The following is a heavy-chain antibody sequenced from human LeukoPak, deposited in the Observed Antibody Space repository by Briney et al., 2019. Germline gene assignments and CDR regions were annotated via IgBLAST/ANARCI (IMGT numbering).Heavy chain of an antibody. CDR2: IYHSGST. Sequence: GSLRLSCAASGFSFNNYAMSWVRQPPGKGLEWIGEIYHSGSTNYNPSLKSRVTISVDTSKNQFSLKLSSVTAADTAVYYCARQMANWGPEDWFDPWGQGTLVTVSS. CDR3: ARQMANWGPEDWFDP. V-gene: IGHV4-4*02. J-gene: IGHJ5*02. CDR1: GFSFNNYAM. D-gene: IGHD7-27*01.